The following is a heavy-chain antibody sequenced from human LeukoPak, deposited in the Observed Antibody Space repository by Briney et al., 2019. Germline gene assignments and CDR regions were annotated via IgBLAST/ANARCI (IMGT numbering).Heavy chain of an antibody. CDR2: ISSSSSTI. V-gene: IGHV3-48*04. J-gene: IGHJ4*02. D-gene: IGHD3-22*01. CDR1: GFTFSSYS. Sequence: GGSLRLSCAASGFTFSSYSMNWVRQAPGKGLEWVSYISSSSSTIYYADSVKGRFTISRDNAKNSLYLQMNSLIAEDTAVYYCARVAYEYDSSGYYIYYFDYWGQGTLVTVSS. CDR3: ARVAYEYDSSGYYIYYFDY.